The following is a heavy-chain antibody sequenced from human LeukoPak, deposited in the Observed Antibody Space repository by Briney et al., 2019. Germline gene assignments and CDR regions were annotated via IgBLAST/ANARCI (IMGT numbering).Heavy chain of an antibody. V-gene: IGHV4-30-2*01. CDR3: ARDIYSSGWHGMDV. Sequence: SETLSLTCTVSGGSISSGGYYWSWIRQPPGKGLEWIGYIYHSGSTYYNPSLKSRVTISVDTSKNQFSLKLSSVTAADTAVYYCARDIYSSGWHGMDVWGQGTTVTVSS. CDR1: GGSISSGGYY. J-gene: IGHJ6*02. D-gene: IGHD6-19*01. CDR2: IYHSGST.